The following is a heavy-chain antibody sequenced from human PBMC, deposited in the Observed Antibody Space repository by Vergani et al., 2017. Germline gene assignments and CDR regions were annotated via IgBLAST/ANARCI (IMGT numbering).Heavy chain of an antibody. J-gene: IGHJ4*02. CDR1: GFTVSSNY. CDR3: ARERIAGRGVTYFDY. Sequence: EVQLVESGGGLVQPGGSLKLSCAASGFTVSSNYMSWVRQAPGKGLEWVSVIYSGGSTYYADSVKGRFTITRDNSKNTLYLQMNSLRAEDTAVYYCARERIAGRGVTYFDYWGQGTLVTVSS. D-gene: IGHD2-15*01. CDR2: IYSGGST. V-gene: IGHV3-66*01.